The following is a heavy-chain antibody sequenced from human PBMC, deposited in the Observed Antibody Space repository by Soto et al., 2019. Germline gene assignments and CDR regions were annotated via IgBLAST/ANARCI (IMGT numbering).Heavy chain of an antibody. V-gene: IGHV1-69*05. J-gene: IGHJ4*02. CDR1: RGSFSSYA. Sequence: GASVKVSCTASRGSFSSYAMSLVRQAPVQGLEWMGGIIPIFGSTRYAQKFQGRLTVTMDTSTSTVYMELSSLRSEDKAVYYCAKDFVEVPSALYYFDYRGQGTLVTVSS. CDR3: AKDFVEVPSALYYFDY. CDR2: IIPIFGST. D-gene: IGHD2-21*01.